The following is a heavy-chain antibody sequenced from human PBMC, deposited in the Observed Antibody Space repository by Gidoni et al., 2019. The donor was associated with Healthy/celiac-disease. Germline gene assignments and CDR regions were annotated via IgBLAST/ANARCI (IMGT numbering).Heavy chain of an antibody. Sequence: QVQLVQSGAEVKKPGASVKVSCKASGYTFTSYYMHWVRQAPGQGLEWMGIINPSGCSTSYAQKCQGRVTMTRDTSTSTVYMELSSLRSEDTAVYYCARVPGIAVAGTVGYYYYYGMDVWGQGTTVTVSS. CDR2: INPSGCST. V-gene: IGHV1-46*01. CDR3: ARVPGIAVAGTVGYYYYYGMDV. D-gene: IGHD6-19*01. J-gene: IGHJ6*02. CDR1: GYTFTSYY.